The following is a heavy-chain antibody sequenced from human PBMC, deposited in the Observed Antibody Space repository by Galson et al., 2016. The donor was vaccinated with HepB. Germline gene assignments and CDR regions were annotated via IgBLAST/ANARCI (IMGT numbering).Heavy chain of an antibody. Sequence: CAISGDSVSSNSAAWNWIRQSPSRGLEWLGRTYYRSKWYTDYAVSVKSRITVNPDTSKNQFSLQLYSVTPEDTAVYYCARGPPVSNSIFDMWGQGTMVTVSS. J-gene: IGHJ3*02. CDR3: ARGPPVSNSIFDM. CDR2: TYYRSKWYT. D-gene: IGHD4-23*01. CDR1: GDSVSSNSAA. V-gene: IGHV6-1*01.